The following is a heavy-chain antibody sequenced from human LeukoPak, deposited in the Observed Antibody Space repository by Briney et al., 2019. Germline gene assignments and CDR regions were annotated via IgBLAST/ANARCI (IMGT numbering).Heavy chain of an antibody. D-gene: IGHD1-26*01. CDR3: ATDVGGSYYFDY. J-gene: IGHJ4*02. CDR1: GYTLTELS. CDR2: FDPEDGET. V-gene: IGHV1-24*01. Sequence: ASVKVSCKVSGYTLTELSMHWVRQAPGKGLEWMGGFDPEDGETIYAQKFQGRVTMTEDTSTDTAYMELSSLRSEDMAVYYCATDVGGSYYFDYWGQGTLVTVSS.